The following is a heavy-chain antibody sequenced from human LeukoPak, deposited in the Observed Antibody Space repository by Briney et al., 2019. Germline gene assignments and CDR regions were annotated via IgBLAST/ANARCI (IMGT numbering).Heavy chain of an antibody. CDR2: IYSGGST. D-gene: IGHD6-13*01. V-gene: IGHV3-53*01. J-gene: IGHJ4*02. Sequence: GGSLRLSCAASGFTVSSNYMSWVRQAPGKGLEWVSVIYSGGSTYYADSVKGRFTISRDNSENTLYLQMNSLRAEDTAVYYCARGGIAAAGTWFDYWGQGTLVTVSS. CDR1: GFTVSSNY. CDR3: ARGGIAAAGTWFDY.